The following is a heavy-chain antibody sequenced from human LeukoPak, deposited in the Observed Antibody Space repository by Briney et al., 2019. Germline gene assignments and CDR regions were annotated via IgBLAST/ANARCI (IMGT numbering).Heavy chain of an antibody. D-gene: IGHD6-19*01. CDR3: ATGWTRYYFDF. CDR2: ISYDGSNK. Sequence: GGSLRLSCAASGFTFNNYAMHWVRQAPGKGLQWVAVISYDGSNKYYADSVKGRFTISRDNSKNTLYLQMNSLRAEDTAVYYCATGWTRYYFDFWGQGTLVTVSS. J-gene: IGHJ4*02. CDR1: GFTFNNYA. V-gene: IGHV3-30*04.